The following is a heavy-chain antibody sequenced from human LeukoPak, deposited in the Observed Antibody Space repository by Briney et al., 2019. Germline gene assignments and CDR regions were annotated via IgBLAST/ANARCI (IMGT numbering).Heavy chain of an antibody. CDR2: ISGSGGST. CDR3: AKDLNAYSSSLRGFGY. V-gene: IGHV3-23*01. CDR1: GFTFSSYA. Sequence: TGGSLRLSCAASGFTFSSYAMSWVRQAPGKGLEWVSAISGSGGSTYYADSVKGRFTISRDNSKNTLYLQMNSLRAEDTAVYYCAKDLNAYSSSLRGFGYWGQGTLVTVSS. D-gene: IGHD6-6*01. J-gene: IGHJ4*02.